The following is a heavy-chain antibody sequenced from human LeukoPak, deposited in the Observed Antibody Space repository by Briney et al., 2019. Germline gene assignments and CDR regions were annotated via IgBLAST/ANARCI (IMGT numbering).Heavy chain of an antibody. V-gene: IGHV4-59*08. D-gene: IGHD2-21*02. CDR3: ARLAGDWTVGY. CDR1: GGSISSYY. J-gene: IGHJ4*02. Sequence: SETLSLTCTVSGGSISSYYWSWIRQPPGKGLEWIGYIYYSGSTNYNPSLESRVTISVDTSKNQFSLKLSSVTAADTAVYYCARLAGDWTVGYWGQGTLVTVSS. CDR2: IYYSGST.